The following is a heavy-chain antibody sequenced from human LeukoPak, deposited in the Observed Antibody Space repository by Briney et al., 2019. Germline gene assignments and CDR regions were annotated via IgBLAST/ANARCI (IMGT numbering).Heavy chain of an antibody. CDR1: GGSISSYY. J-gene: IGHJ4*02. CDR2: IYTSGNT. CDR3: AREGGSYRLFDY. V-gene: IGHV4-4*07. Sequence: SETLSLTCTVSGGSISSYYWSWIRQPAGKGPEWIGRIYTSGNTNYNSSLKSRVTMSVDTSKNQVSLKLTSVTAADTAVYYCAREGGSYRLFDYWGQGTLVTVSS. D-gene: IGHD3-16*02.